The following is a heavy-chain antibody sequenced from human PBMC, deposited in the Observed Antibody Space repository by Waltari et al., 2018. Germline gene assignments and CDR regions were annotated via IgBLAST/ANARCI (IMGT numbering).Heavy chain of an antibody. V-gene: IGHV4-39*01. J-gene: IGHJ4*02. D-gene: IGHD3-10*01. Sequence: QLQLQESGPGLVKPSETLSLTCTVSGGSISISTSSLGWIRQPPGKGLEWMGNLYYSGRTYYHPSLKSRVTVSVDTSKNQFSLKLSSVTAADTAVYYCARIITSTKGYYFDYWGQGTLVTVSS. CDR1: GGSISISTSS. CDR3: ARIITSTKGYYFDY. CDR2: LYYSGRT.